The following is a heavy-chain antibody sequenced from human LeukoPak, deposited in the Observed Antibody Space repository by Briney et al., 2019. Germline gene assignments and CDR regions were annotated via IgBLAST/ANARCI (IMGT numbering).Heavy chain of an antibody. D-gene: IGHD1-26*01. Sequence: SETLSLTCTVSGGSISSHYWSWIPQPPGKGLEWIGYIYYSGSTNYNPSLKSRVTISVDTSKNQFSLKLSSVTAADTAVYYCARGYRSYPNYYYYYYMDVWGKGTTVTVSS. V-gene: IGHV4-59*11. J-gene: IGHJ6*03. CDR3: ARGYRSYPNYYYYYYMDV. CDR1: GGSISSHY. CDR2: IYYSGST.